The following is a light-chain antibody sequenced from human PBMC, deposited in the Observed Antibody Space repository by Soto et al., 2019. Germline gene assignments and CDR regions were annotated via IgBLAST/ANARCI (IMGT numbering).Light chain of an antibody. CDR1: QSISGY. Sequence: DIQMTQSPSSLSASVGDRVTITCLASQSISGYLNWYQQKSGQAPKLLINTASSLRSGVPSRFSGSGSGTDFTLTIDSLQPEDFATYFCQQTNTAPWTFGQGTKVDIK. CDR3: QQTNTAPWT. J-gene: IGKJ1*01. CDR2: TAS. V-gene: IGKV1-39*01.